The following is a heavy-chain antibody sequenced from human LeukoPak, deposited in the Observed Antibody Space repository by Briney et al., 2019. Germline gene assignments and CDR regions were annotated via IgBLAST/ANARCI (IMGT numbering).Heavy chain of an antibody. D-gene: IGHD4-17*01. CDR2: INHSGST. J-gene: IGHJ4*02. V-gene: IGHV4-34*01. CDR1: GGSFSGYY. Sequence: SETLSLTCAVYGGSFSGYYWSWIRQPPGKGLERIGEINHSGSTNYNPSLKSRVTISVDTSKNQFSLKLSSVTAADTAVYYCARGWRLRYGGAYFDYWGQGTLVTVSS. CDR3: ARGWRLRYGGAYFDY.